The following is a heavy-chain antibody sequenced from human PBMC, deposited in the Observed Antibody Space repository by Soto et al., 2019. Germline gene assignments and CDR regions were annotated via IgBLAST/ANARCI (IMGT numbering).Heavy chain of an antibody. CDR1: GGTFSIYT. Sequence: ASVKVSCKASGGTFSIYTISWVLQAPGQGLEWMGRINPNSGIANYAQKFQGRVTMTRDKSTSTAYMELSRLRSDDTAVYYCARATEYYDILTGYCNWFDPWGQGTLVTVSS. J-gene: IGHJ5*02. V-gene: IGHV1-69*02. CDR2: INPNSGIA. CDR3: ARATEYYDILTGYCNWFDP. D-gene: IGHD3-9*01.